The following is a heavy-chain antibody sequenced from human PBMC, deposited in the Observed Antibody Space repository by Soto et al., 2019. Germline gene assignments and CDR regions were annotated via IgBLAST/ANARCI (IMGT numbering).Heavy chain of an antibody. CDR3: ARFTRIMTYDYVWGSYRRFDY. D-gene: IGHD3-16*02. CDR2: IIPIFGTA. CDR1: GGTFSSYA. J-gene: IGHJ4*02. V-gene: IGHV1-69*01. Sequence: QVQLVQSGAEVKKPGSSVKVSCKASGGTFSSYAISWVRQAPGQGLEWMGGIIPIFGTANYAQKVQGRVTITADDSTSTAHMELSSLRSEDTAVYYCARFTRIMTYDYVWGSYRRFDYWGQGTLVTVSS.